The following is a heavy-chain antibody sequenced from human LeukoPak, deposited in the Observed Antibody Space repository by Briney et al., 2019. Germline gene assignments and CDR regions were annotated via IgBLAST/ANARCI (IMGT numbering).Heavy chain of an antibody. CDR2: IYHSGST. V-gene: IGHV4-39*07. CDR1: GGSISSSSYY. J-gene: IGHJ2*01. CDR3: ARDGPYFDL. Sequence: SETLSLTCTVSGGSISSSSYYWGWIRQPPGKGLEWIGYIYHSGSTYYNPSLKSRVTISVDRSKNQFSLKLSSVTAADTAVYYCARDGPYFDLWGRGTLVTVSS.